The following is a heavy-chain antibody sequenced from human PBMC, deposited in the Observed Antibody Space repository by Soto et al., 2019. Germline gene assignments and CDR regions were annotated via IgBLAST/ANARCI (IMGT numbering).Heavy chain of an antibody. CDR2: VSPKNGDT. D-gene: IGHD5-12*01. Sequence: ASVKVSCKASGYAFTGYYIHWVRQAPGQGLEWMGWVSPKNGDTDYAQRFQGRVTMTRDTSITSAYLDLTRLRYDDTATYFCARANSGDDDEFDFWGQGTPVTVSS. J-gene: IGHJ4*02. V-gene: IGHV1-2*02. CDR3: ARANSGDDDEFDF. CDR1: GYAFTGYY.